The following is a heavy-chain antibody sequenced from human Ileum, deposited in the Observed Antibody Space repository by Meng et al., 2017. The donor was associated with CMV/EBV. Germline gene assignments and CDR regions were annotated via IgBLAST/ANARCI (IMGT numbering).Heavy chain of an antibody. CDR3: ARDVWGFDY. J-gene: IGHJ4*02. CDR2: ISLGNGQT. D-gene: IGHD7-27*01. CDR1: GYTFTDHN. Sequence: QGHLLQSGAEVKKPGAPVKISCKTSGYTFTDHNIGWVRQAPGQGLEWVGWISLGNGQTVYGHKVQGRVTVTTDTSTSTAYMELRSLRSDDTAMYYCARDVWGFDYWGQGTLVTVSS. V-gene: IGHV1-18*04.